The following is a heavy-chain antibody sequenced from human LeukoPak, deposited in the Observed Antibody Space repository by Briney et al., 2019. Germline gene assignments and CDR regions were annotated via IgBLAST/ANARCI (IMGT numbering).Heavy chain of an antibody. CDR3: ARRDRLEPLDV. D-gene: IGHD1-1*01. V-gene: IGHV4-59*08. J-gene: IGHJ6*02. CDR2: IYYSGST. CDR1: GGSISSYY. Sequence: PSATLSLTCTVSGGSISSYYWSWIRQPPGKGLEWIGYIYYSGSTNYNPSLKSRVTISVDTSKNQFSLKLSSVTAADTAVYYCARRDRLEPLDVWGQGTTVTVSS.